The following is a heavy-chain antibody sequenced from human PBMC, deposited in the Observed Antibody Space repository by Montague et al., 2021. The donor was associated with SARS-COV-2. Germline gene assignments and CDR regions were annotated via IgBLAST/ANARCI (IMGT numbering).Heavy chain of an antibody. V-gene: IGHV4-34*01. CDR1: GGSFSGYY. J-gene: IGHJ6*02. CDR3: ARVRYYGSGTSLGMDV. CDR2: INHSGST. Sequence: SETLSLTCAVYGGSFSGYYWSWIRQPPGKGLEWIGEINHSGSTNYNPSLKSRVTISVDTSKNQFSLKLGPVTAADTAVYYCARVRYYGSGTSLGMDVWGQGTTVTVSS. D-gene: IGHD3-10*01.